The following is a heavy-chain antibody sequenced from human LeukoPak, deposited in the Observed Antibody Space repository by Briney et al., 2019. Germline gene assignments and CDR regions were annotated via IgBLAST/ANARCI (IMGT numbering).Heavy chain of an antibody. V-gene: IGHV4-59*01. CDR2: IYYSGST. J-gene: IGHJ6*02. Sequence: SETLSLTCTVSGGSISNYYWSWIRQPPGKGLEWIGYIYYSGSTSYNPSLKSRVTISVDTSKNQFSLKLTSVTAADTAVYYCARDLGDYVGVNYYYGMDVWGQGTTVTVSS. CDR3: ARDLGDYVGVNYYYGMDV. CDR1: GGSISNYY. D-gene: IGHD4-17*01.